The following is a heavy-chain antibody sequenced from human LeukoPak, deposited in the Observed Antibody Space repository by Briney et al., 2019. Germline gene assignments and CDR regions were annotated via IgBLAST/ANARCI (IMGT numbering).Heavy chain of an antibody. Sequence: PSETLSLTCTVSGGSISSYYWSWIRQPPGKGLEWIGYIYYSGSTNYNPSLKSRVTISVDTSKNQFSLKLSSVTAADTAVYYCASGVLGRFLEWIVDYWGQGTLVTVSS. J-gene: IGHJ4*02. D-gene: IGHD3-3*01. V-gene: IGHV4-59*08. CDR3: ASGVLGRFLEWIVDY. CDR2: IYYSGST. CDR1: GGSISSYY.